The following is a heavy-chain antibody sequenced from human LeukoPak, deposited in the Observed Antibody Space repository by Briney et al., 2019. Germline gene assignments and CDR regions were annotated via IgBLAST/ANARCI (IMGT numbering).Heavy chain of an antibody. CDR3: ARSGYRQWLVPDAFDI. CDR1: GDSVSSSNYY. CDR2: IYYSGNT. D-gene: IGHD6-19*01. J-gene: IGHJ3*02. Sequence: SETLSLTCTVSGDSVSSSNYYWSWIRQPPGKGLEWIGYIYYSGNTNYNPSLKSRVTISVDTSKSQFSLKLSSVTAADTAVYYCARSGYRQWLVPDAFDIWGQGTMVTVSS. V-gene: IGHV4-61*01.